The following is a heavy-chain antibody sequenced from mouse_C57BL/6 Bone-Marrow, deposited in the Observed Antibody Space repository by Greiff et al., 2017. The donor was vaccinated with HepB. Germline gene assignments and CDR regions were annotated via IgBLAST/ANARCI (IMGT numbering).Heavy chain of an antibody. Sequence: VKLQQSGPELVKPGASVKISCKASGYAFSSSWMNWVKQRPGKGLEWIGRIYPGDGDTNYNGKFKGKATLTADKSSSTAYMQLSSLTSEDSAVYFCARNSVYYYGSSYWYFDVWGTGTTVTVSS. J-gene: IGHJ1*03. CDR3: ARNSVYYYGSSYWYFDV. CDR1: GYAFSSSW. CDR2: IYPGDGDT. D-gene: IGHD1-1*01. V-gene: IGHV1-82*01.